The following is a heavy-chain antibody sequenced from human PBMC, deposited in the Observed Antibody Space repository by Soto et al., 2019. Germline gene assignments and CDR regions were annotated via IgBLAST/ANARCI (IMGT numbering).Heavy chain of an antibody. CDR3: ARDRGPYYYDRSGYYWYFDN. D-gene: IGHD3-22*01. CDR1: GYTFTSYG. Sequence: QVQLVQSGAEVKKPGASVKVSCKASGYTFTSYGISWVRQAPGQGLEWMGWISTYNGNTNYAQKLQGRVTMTTDTSTSTAYMELRSLRSDDTAVYYCARDRGPYYYDRSGYYWYFDNWGQGTLVTVSS. CDR2: ISTYNGNT. J-gene: IGHJ4*02. V-gene: IGHV1-18*04.